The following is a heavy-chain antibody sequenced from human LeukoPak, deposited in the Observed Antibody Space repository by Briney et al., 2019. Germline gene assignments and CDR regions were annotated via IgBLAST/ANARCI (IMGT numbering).Heavy chain of an antibody. CDR2: INWDSVDI. J-gene: IGHJ3*01. CDR3: AKGGAYCAGDCFADALDA. Sequence: PGGSLRLSCNASGFTFGHYAMHWVRLGPGKGLEWVSGINWDSVDIDYADSVKGRFTVSRDNDKKSLYLEVNNLRPEDTAFYYCAKGGAYCAGDCFADALDAWGQGTLVTVSS. CDR1: GFTFGHYA. D-gene: IGHD2-21*02. V-gene: IGHV3-9*01.